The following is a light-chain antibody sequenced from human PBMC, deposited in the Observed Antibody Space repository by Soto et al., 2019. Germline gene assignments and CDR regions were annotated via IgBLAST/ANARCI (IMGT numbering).Light chain of an antibody. CDR2: EGT. J-gene: IGLJ1*01. Sequence: QSLLTQPASRSGSPGQSITISSPGTSIDVGNYNLFSCYQQHPGKAPELMIYEGTKRPSGVSKRFSGSKSGHTASLTISGLQAEDEADYYCCSYAGSSFYVFGTGTKVTVL. CDR3: CSYAGSSFYV. CDR1: SIDVGNYNL. V-gene: IGLV2-23*01.